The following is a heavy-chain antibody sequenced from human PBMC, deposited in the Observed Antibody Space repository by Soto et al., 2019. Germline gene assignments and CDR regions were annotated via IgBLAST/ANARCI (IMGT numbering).Heavy chain of an antibody. D-gene: IGHD2-2*01. CDR1: GYTFTGYY. J-gene: IGHJ6*02. V-gene: IGHV3-23*01. Sequence: ASVKVSCKASGYTFTGYYMTWVRQAPGKGLEWVSTLSDTGGHTYYADSVKGRFTISRDNPKNTLYLQMNSLRAEDTAVYYCAKDSQSVSVSAARVYGMDVWGQGTTVTVSS. CDR3: AKDSQSVSVSAARVYGMDV. CDR2: LSDTGGHT.